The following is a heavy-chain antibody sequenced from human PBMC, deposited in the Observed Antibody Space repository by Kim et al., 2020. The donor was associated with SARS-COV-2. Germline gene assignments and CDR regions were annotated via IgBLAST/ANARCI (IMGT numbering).Heavy chain of an antibody. CDR2: SKGGST. V-gene: IGHV3-64*01. CDR3: AREEGY. J-gene: IGHJ4*02. Sequence: SKGGSTEYANSVKGRFTISRDNAENTLYREMGRPRAEDVAVYYCAREEGYWGQGTLVNVSS.